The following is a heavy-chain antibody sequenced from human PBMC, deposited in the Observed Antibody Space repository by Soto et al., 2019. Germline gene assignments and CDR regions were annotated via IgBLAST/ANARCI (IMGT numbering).Heavy chain of an antibody. J-gene: IGHJ6*02. Sequence: GXSVKVSCKASGYPFIDYIMRWVRQAPGQGLEWMGWINPNSGGTNYAQKFQGRVTMTRDTSISTTYMELSRLRSDDTAIYYCARSRDHGDSRGYYAMDVCGQGTTVTVSS. CDR1: GYPFIDYI. V-gene: IGHV1-2*02. CDR2: INPNSGGT. CDR3: ARSRDHGDSRGYYAMDV. D-gene: IGHD4-17*01.